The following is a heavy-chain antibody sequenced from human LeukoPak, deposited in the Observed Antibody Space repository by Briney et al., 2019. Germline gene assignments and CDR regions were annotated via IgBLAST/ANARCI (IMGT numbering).Heavy chain of an antibody. CDR2: MNPNSGNT. Sequence: ASVKVSCKASGYTFTSYDINWVRQATGQGLEWMGWMNPNSGNTGYAQKFQGRVTMTRNTSISTAYMELSGLRSEDTAVYYCATRVVGYCSGGSCPDDAFDIWGQGTMVTVSS. D-gene: IGHD2-15*01. CDR1: GYTFTSYD. V-gene: IGHV1-8*01. CDR3: ATRVVGYCSGGSCPDDAFDI. J-gene: IGHJ3*02.